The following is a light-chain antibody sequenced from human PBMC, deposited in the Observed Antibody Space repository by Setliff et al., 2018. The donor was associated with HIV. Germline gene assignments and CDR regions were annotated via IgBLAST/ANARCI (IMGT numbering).Light chain of an antibody. CDR1: GRDLGGFNF. Sequence: QSVLAQPASVSGSPGQSVSISCTGSGRDLGGFNFVSWYRQYPGKAPQLIIYEVTNRPSGVSSRFSGSKSGNTASLTISGLQAEDEADYYCGSCTSTSPCAFGTGTKVTV. J-gene: IGLJ1*01. V-gene: IGLV2-14*01. CDR3: GSCTSTSPCA. CDR2: EVT.